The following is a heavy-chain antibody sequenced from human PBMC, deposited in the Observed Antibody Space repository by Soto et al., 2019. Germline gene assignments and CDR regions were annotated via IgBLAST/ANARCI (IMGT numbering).Heavy chain of an antibody. Sequence: EVQLVESGGGLVQPGGSLRLSCAASGFTVSSNYMSWVRQAPGKGLEWVSVIYSGGSTYYADSVKGRFTISRDNSKNTLYLQMNSLRAEDTAVYYCVREEWLVRPGYFQHWGQGTLVTVSS. D-gene: IGHD6-19*01. CDR3: VREEWLVRPGYFQH. CDR2: IYSGGST. J-gene: IGHJ1*01. V-gene: IGHV3-66*01. CDR1: GFTVSSNY.